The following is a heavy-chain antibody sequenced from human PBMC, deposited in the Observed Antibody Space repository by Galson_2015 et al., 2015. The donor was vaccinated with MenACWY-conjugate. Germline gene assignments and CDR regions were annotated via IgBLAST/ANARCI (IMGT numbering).Heavy chain of an antibody. CDR3: AKELAYFDY. Sequence: SLRLSCAASGFTFRSYAMSWVRQAPGKGLEWVAVISYGGSNKYYADSVKGRFTISRDNSKNTLYLQMNSLRAEDTAVYYCAKELAYFDYWGQGTLVTVSS. CDR1: GFTFRSYA. J-gene: IGHJ4*02. V-gene: IGHV3-30*18. CDR2: ISYGGSNK.